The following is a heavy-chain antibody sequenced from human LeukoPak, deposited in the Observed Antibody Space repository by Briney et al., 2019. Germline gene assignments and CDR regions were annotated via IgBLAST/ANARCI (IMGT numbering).Heavy chain of an antibody. CDR2: ISSSSSYI. CDR1: GFTFSSYS. V-gene: IGHV3-21*01. J-gene: IGHJ6*03. CDR3: ARRTSDYDILTGMGEYYYYYMDV. D-gene: IGHD3-9*01. Sequence: GGSLRLSCAASGFTFSSYSMNWVRQAPGKGLEWVSSISSSSSYIYYADSVKGRFTISRDNAKNSLYLQMNSLRAEDTAVYYCARRTSDYDILTGMGEYYYYYMDVWGKGTTVTVSS.